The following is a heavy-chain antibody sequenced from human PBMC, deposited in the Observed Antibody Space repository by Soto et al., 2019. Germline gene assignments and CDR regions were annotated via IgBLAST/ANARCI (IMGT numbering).Heavy chain of an antibody. CDR1: GFTFTSYA. CDR3: AMGGYSCGGPPALFDY. CDR2: ISGTGYNT. Sequence: GGSLRLSCAASGFTFTSYAMNWVRLAPGKGLEWVSAISGTGYNTYYADSVKGRFTISRDNTKNTLYLQMNSLRAEDTAVYYCAMGGYSCGGPPALFDYWGRGSWVPGSS. V-gene: IGHV3-23*01. D-gene: IGHD6-25*01. J-gene: IGHJ4*02.